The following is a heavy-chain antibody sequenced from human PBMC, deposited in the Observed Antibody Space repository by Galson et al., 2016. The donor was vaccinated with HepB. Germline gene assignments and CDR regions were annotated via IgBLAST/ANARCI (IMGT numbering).Heavy chain of an antibody. J-gene: IGHJ5*02. CDR3: TRDGALPGGWVWIDP. V-gene: IGHV3-48*04. CDR2: ISSSSATI. CDR1: GFIFNSYS. D-gene: IGHD6-19*01. Sequence: SLRLSCAASGFIFNSYSMNWVRRAPGKGLEWVASISSSSATIYYVDSVKGRFAVSRDNAKNSVYLQMNSLRVEDTAVYYCTRDGALPGGWVWIDPWGQGTLVIVSS.